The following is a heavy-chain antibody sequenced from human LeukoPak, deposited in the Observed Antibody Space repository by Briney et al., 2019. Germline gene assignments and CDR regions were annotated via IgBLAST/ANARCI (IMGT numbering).Heavy chain of an antibody. CDR2: VYVTGST. V-gene: IGHV4-4*07. CDR1: GDSIRSYY. Sequence: TETLSLTCTVPGDSIRSYYWSGIRQPAGKVLEWIGRVYVTGSTNLNPALQSRVTMSVDTSKNQFSLKLTSVTAADTAVYYCARDRQWLVDHWGQGTLVTVSS. CDR3: ARDRQWLVDH. J-gene: IGHJ5*02. D-gene: IGHD6-19*01.